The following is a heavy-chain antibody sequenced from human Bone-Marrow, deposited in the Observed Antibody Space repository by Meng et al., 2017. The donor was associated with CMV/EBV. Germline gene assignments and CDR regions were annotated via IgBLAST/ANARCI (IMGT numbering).Heavy chain of an antibody. CDR2: IIPIFGTA. CDR1: GGTFSSYA. V-gene: IGHV1-69*05. J-gene: IGHJ6*02. CDR3: ARGQDPYYYYGKDV. Sequence: SVKVSCKASGGTFSSYAISWVRQAPGQGLEWMGGIIPIFGTANYAQKFQGRVTITTDESTSTAYMELSSLRSEDTAVYYCARGQDPYYYYGKDVWGQGNTVTASS.